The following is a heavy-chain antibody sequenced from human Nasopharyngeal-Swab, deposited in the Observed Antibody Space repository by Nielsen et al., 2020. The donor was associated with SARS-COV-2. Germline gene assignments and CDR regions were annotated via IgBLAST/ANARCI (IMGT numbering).Heavy chain of an antibody. J-gene: IGHJ4*02. CDR2: IIPIFGTA. CDR1: GGTFSSYA. D-gene: IGHD5-12*01. V-gene: IGHV1-69*06. CDR3: ARDLNSGYSGYEGNY. Sequence: SVKVSCKASGGTFSSYAISWVRQAPGQGLEWMGGIIPIFGTANYAQKFQGRVTITADKSTSTAYMELGSLRSEDTAVYYCARDLNSGYSGYEGNYWGQGTLVTVSS.